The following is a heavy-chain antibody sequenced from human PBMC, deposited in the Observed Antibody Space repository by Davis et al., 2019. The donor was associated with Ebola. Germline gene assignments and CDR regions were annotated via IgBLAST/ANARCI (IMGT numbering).Heavy chain of an antibody. CDR3: ARDPKGAFDY. D-gene: IGHD3-16*01. J-gene: IGHJ4*02. Sequence: MPSETLSLTCAVYGGSFSGYYWSWIRQPPGKGLEWIGEINHSGSTYYNPSLKSRVTVSVDTSKNQFSLKLTSVTAADTALYYCARDPKGAFDYWGQGTLVTVSS. CDR2: INHSGST. CDR1: GGSFSGYY. V-gene: IGHV4-34*01.